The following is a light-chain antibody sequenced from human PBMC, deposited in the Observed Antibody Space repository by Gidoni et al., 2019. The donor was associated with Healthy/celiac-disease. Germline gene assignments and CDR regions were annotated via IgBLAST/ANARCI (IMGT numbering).Light chain of an antibody. J-gene: IGKJ4*01. CDR1: QSLGTF. CDR3: QQRGRWPLT. Sequence: EIVLTQSPATLSLSPGERATLSCRPSQSLGTFLVWYQHKPGQAPRLLIYGASTRSTGVPARFSGAGSGTDFTLTIASLEPEDFAIYYCQQRGRWPLTFGGGTRVEI. V-gene: IGKV3-11*01. CDR2: GAS.